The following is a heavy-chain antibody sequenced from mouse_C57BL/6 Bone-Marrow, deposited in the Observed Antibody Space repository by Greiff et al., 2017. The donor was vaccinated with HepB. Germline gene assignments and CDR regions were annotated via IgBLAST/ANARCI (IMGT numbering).Heavy chain of an antibody. V-gene: IGHV5-6*01. CDR2: ISSGGSYT. J-gene: IGHJ1*03. Sequence: EVMLVESGGDLVKPGGSLKLSCAASGFTFSSYGMSWVRQTPDKRLEWVATISSGGSYTYYPDSVKGRFTISRDNAKNTLYLQMSSLKSEDTAMYYCARSGNFDVLGTGTTVTVSS. CDR3: ARSGNFDV. D-gene: IGHD1-1*01. CDR1: GFTFSSYG.